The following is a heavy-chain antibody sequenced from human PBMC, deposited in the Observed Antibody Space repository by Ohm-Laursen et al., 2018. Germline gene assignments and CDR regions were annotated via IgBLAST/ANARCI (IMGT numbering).Heavy chain of an antibody. V-gene: IGHV4-59*01. J-gene: IGHJ5*02. CDR3: ASGGNRGNWFDP. D-gene: IGHD1/OR15-1a*01. CDR1: GGSISSYY. CDR2: IYYSGST. Sequence: SETLSLTCPVSGGSISSYYWSWIRQPPGKGLEWIGYIYYSGSTNYNPSLKSRVTISVDTSKSQFSLKLSSVTAADTAIYYCASGGNRGNWFDPWGQGTLVTVSS.